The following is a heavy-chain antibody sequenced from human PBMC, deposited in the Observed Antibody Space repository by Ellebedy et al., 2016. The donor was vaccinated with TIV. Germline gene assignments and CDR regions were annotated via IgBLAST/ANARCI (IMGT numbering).Heavy chain of an antibody. CDR1: GFTFSNYA. Sequence: GESLKISCAASGFTFSNYAMNWVRQAPGKGLEWVSVIYSGGDGGDTYYADSVKGRFTISRDNSKNTLYLQMNSLRAEDTAVYYCARDAAGNGGKLDYWGQGALVTVSS. CDR2: IYSGGDGGDT. CDR3: ARDAAGNGGKLDY. D-gene: IGHD4-23*01. V-gene: IGHV3-23*03. J-gene: IGHJ4*02.